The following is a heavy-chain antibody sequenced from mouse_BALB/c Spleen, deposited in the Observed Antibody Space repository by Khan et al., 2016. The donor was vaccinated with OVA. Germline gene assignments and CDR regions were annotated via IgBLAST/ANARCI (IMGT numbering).Heavy chain of an antibody. CDR2: ISYSGNT. CDR1: GYSFTSDYA. CDR3: ERVNGGDCDY. Sequence: VPLKESGPGLVKPSQSLSLTCPVTGYSFTSDYAWNWIRQFPGNKLEWMGYISYSGNTKYNPSLKSRFSVTRDTSKNQFFLQLHSVTAEDPATLYCERVNGGDCDYGGKGTTGTGSS. J-gene: IGHJ2*01. V-gene: IGHV3-2*02.